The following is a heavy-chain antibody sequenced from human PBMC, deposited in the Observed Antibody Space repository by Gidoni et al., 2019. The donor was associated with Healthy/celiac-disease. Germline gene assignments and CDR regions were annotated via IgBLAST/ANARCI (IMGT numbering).Heavy chain of an antibody. CDR3: ARDSECSSTTRCYYYYYGMDV. J-gene: IGHJ6*02. V-gene: IGHV3-30-3*01. CDR1: GFTFSSYA. Sequence: QVQLVESGGGVVQPGRSLRLSCAASGFTFSSYAMHWVRQAPGKGLEWVAVISYDGSNKYYADSVKGRFTISRDNSKNTLYLQMNSLRAEDTAVYYCARDSECSSTTRCYYYYYGMDVWGQGTTVTVSS. D-gene: IGHD2-2*01. CDR2: ISYDGSNK.